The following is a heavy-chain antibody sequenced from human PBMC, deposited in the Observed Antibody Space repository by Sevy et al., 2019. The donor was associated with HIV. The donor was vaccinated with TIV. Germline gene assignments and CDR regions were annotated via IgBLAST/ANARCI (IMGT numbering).Heavy chain of an antibody. CDR1: GGTFSSYA. V-gene: IGHV1-69*06. D-gene: IGHD3-10*01. CDR2: IIPIFGTA. J-gene: IGHJ6*03. Sequence: ASVKVSCKASGGTFSSYAISWVRQAPGQGLEWMGGIIPIFGTANYAQKFQGRVTITADKSTSTAYMELSSLRSEDTAVYYCARAWVGESFYYYYMDVWGKGTTVTVSS. CDR3: ARAWVGESFYYYYMDV.